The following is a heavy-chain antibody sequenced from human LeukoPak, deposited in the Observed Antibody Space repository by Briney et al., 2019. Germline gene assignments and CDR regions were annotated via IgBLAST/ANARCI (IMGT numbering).Heavy chain of an antibody. J-gene: IGHJ6*02. V-gene: IGHV1-46*01. CDR2: INPSGGST. Sequence: ASVKVSCKASGYTFTSYYMHWVRQAPGQGLEWMGIINPSGGSTSYAQKFQGRVTMTRDTSTSTVYMELRSLRSDDTAVYYCAREQGDYVDYYYYGMDVWGQGTTVTVSS. CDR3: AREQGDYVDYYYYGMDV. D-gene: IGHD4-17*01. CDR1: GYTFTSYY.